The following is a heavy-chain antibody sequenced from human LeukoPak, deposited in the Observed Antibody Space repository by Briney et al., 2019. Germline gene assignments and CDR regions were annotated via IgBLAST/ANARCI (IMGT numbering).Heavy chain of an antibody. D-gene: IGHD6-19*01. J-gene: IGHJ5*02. V-gene: IGHV3-74*01. CDR3: ARAVAGPADH. CDR2: ISGDRRIT. Sequence: GGSLRLSCAASGFAFRGYWMHWVRQAPGKGLVCVSRISGDRRITDYADSVKGRFTISRDNAGNTLFLQMNSLRAEDTAIFYCARAVAGPADHWGQGTLVTVSS. CDR1: GFAFRGYW.